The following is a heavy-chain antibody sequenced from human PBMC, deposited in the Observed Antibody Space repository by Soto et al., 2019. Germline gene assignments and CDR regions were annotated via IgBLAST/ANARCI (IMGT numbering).Heavy chain of an antibody. Sequence: QVQLQESGPGLVKPSGTLSLTCAVSSGSISSSNWWSWVRQPPGKGLEWIGEIHHSGSTNYNPSLKSRVTISVDKSKNQFSLKLSSVTAADTAVYYCARDWREGSNGYMDVWGKGTTVTVSS. V-gene: IGHV4-4*02. CDR3: ARDWREGSNGYMDV. D-gene: IGHD3-10*01. CDR2: IHHSGST. J-gene: IGHJ6*03. CDR1: SGSISSSNW.